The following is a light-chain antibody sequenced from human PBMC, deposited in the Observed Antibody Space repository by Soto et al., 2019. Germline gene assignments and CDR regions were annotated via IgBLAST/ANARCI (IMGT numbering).Light chain of an antibody. Sequence: QSVLTQPPSVSAAPGQKVTISCFGSSSNIGNNDVSWYQQLTGTAPKLLIYDNNKGPSGIPDRFSGSKSGTSATLGITGLQTGDEADYYCGTWDSSLSAVVFGGGTKLTVL. CDR3: GTWDSSLSAVV. V-gene: IGLV1-51*01. J-gene: IGLJ2*01. CDR2: DNN. CDR1: SSNIGNND.